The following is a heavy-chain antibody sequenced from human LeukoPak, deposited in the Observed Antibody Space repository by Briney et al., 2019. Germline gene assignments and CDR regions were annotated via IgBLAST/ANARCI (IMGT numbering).Heavy chain of an antibody. CDR3: AREAVAGPFDY. Sequence: SETLSLACTVSGGSISSGDYYWSWIRQPPGKGLEWIGYIYYSGSTNYNPSLKSRVTISVDTSKNQFSLKLSSVTAADTAVYYCAREAVAGPFDYWGQGTLVTVSS. D-gene: IGHD6-19*01. J-gene: IGHJ4*02. CDR1: GGSISSGDYY. V-gene: IGHV4-61*08. CDR2: IYYSGST.